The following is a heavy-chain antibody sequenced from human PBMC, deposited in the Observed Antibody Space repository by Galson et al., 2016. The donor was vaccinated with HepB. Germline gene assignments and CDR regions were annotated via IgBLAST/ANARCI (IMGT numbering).Heavy chain of an antibody. V-gene: IGHV5-10-1*01. CDR1: GYSFTSYW. Sequence: QSGAEVKKPGESLRISCKGSGYSFTSYWISWVRQMPGKGLEWMGRIDPSDSYTNYSPSCQGHVTISADKSISTAYLQWSNLKASDTAMYYCATYIGGGYTLGLCDLGGQGTLVTVSS. CDR2: IDPSDSYT. CDR3: ATYIGGGYTLGLCDL. D-gene: IGHD5-18*01. J-gene: IGHJ4*02.